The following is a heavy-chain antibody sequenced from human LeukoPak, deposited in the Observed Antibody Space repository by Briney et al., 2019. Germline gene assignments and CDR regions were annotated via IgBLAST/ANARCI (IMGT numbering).Heavy chain of an antibody. CDR1: GFTFSSYS. V-gene: IGHV3-21*01. D-gene: IGHD6-19*01. CDR3: ARGYSSGWSDY. CDR2: ISSSSIYI. J-gene: IGHJ4*02. Sequence: PGGSLRLSCAASGFTFSSYSLNWVRQAPGKGLEWVSSISSSSIYIYYADSVKGRFTISRDNAKNSLYLQMNSLKAEDTAVYYCARGYSSGWSDYWGQGTLVTVSS.